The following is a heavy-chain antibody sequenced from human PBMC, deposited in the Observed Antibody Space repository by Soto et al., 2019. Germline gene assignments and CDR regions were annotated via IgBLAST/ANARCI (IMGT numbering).Heavy chain of an antibody. J-gene: IGHJ6*02. V-gene: IGHV3-23*01. D-gene: IGHD6-13*01. Sequence: WGSLRLSCAASGFTFSSYAMSWVRQAPGKGLEGVSAISGSGGSTYYADSVKGRFTISRDNSKNTLYLQMNSLRAEDTAVYYCAKDQEAAAGTGPYYYYGMDVWGQGTTVTVSS. CDR2: ISGSGGST. CDR3: AKDQEAAAGTGPYYYYGMDV. CDR1: GFTFSSYA.